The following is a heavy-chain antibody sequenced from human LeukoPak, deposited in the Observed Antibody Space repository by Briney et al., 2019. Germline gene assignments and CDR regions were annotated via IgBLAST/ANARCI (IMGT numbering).Heavy chain of an antibody. J-gene: IGHJ6*03. V-gene: IGHV3-23*01. CDR1: GFTFSSYA. CDR2: ISGSGGTT. Sequence: GGSLRLSCAASGFTFSSYAMSWVRQAPGKGLEWVSPISGSGGTTYYADSVKGRFTISRDNSKNTLYLQMKSPRAEDTAVYYCAKGGGIAAAAYYYMDVWGKGTTVTVSS. D-gene: IGHD6-13*01. CDR3: AKGGGIAAAAYYYMDV.